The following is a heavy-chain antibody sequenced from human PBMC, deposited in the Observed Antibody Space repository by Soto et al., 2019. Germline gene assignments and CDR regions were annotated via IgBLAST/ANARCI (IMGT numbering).Heavy chain of an antibody. D-gene: IGHD4-4*01. CDR1: GFTVSSNY. CDR3: ARDGLYSNYVGYYYYYMDV. J-gene: IGHJ6*03. CDR2: IYSGGST. Sequence: GGSLRLSCAASGFTVSSNYMSWVRQAPGKGLEWVSVIYSGGSTYYAGSVKGRFTSSRDNSKNTLYLQMNSLRAEDTAVYYCARDGLYSNYVGYYYYYMDVWGKGTTVTVSS. V-gene: IGHV3-66*01.